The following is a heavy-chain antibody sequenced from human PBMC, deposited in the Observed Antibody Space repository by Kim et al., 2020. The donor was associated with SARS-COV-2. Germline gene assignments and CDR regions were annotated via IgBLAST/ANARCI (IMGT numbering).Heavy chain of an antibody. CDR3: ARESWRFGELLIDY. V-gene: IGHV7-4-1*02. J-gene: IGHJ4*02. Sequence: AQGFTGRFVFSLDTSVSTAYLQISSLKAEDTAVYYCARESWRFGELLIDYWGQGTLVTVSS. D-gene: IGHD3-10*01.